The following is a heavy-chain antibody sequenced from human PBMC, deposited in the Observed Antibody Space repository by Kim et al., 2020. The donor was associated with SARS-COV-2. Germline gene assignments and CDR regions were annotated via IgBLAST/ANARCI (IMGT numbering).Heavy chain of an antibody. Sequence: GGSLRLSCAASGFTFSSYGMHWVRQAPGKGLEWVAVIWYDGSNKYYADSVKGRFTISRDNSKNTLYLQMNSLRAEDTAVYYCARDNPPVGFGEGWFDPWGQGTLVTVSS. V-gene: IGHV3-33*01. CDR1: GFTFSSYG. D-gene: IGHD3-10*01. CDR3: ARDNPPVGFGEGWFDP. CDR2: IWYDGSNK. J-gene: IGHJ5*02.